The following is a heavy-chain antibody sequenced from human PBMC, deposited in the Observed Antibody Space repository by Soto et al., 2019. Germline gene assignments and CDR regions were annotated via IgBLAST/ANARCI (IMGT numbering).Heavy chain of an antibody. CDR2: SRDKAQGYST. J-gene: IGHJ5*02. V-gene: IGHV3-72*01. CDR3: ARDERIAVAGTDT. CDR1: GFTLSDHY. Sequence: EVQLVESGGGLVQPGGSLRLSCAGSGFTLSDHYIDWVRQAPGKGLEWVGRSRDKAQGYSTAYAASVKGRFTTSRDESKNSVYLQMNSLKTEDTALYYCARDERIAVAGTDTWGQGILVTVTS. D-gene: IGHD6-19*01.